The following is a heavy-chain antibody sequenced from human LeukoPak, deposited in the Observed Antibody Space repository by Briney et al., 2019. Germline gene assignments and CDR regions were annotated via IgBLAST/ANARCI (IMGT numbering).Heavy chain of an antibody. CDR3: ARGFCGGDCYPWTMGPYYFDY. D-gene: IGHD2-21*02. J-gene: IGHJ4*02. Sequence: SQTLSLTCTVSGGSISSGGYYWSWIRQPPGKGLEWIGYIYYSGSTNYNPSLKSRVTISVDTSKNQFSLKLSSVTAADTAVYYCARGFCGGDCYPWTMGPYYFDYWGQGTLVTVSS. V-gene: IGHV4-61*08. CDR1: GGSISSGGYY. CDR2: IYYSGST.